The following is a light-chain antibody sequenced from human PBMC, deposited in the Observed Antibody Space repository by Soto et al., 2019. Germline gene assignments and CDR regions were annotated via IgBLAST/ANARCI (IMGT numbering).Light chain of an antibody. J-gene: IGKJ5*01. V-gene: IGKV3-11*01. Sequence: EIGLTQSPATLSLSPGERATLSCRASQCFXSYFAWYQQKPGLAPRFLXYHTSSSANGFPASFSGSGSGTDFTRTISSLEPEDCVSYYCQHRSIWTVSFGQGTRLEIK. CDR2: HTS. CDR3: QHRSIWTVS. CDR1: QCFXSY.